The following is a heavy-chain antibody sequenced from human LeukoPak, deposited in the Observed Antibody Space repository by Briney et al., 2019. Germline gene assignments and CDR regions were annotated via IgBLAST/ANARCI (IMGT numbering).Heavy chain of an antibody. CDR2: ISAYNGNT. CDR1: GYTFTNYG. D-gene: IGHD3-3*01. J-gene: IGHJ6*03. CDR3: AKMIVGVSSYYYYMDV. Sequence: GASVKVSCKASGYTFTNYGIAWMRQAPGQGLEWMGWISAYNGNTNYVERLQGRVTMTTDTSTSTAYMELRSLSSDDTAVYYCAKMIVGVSSYYYYMDVWGKGTTVTVSS. V-gene: IGHV1-18*01.